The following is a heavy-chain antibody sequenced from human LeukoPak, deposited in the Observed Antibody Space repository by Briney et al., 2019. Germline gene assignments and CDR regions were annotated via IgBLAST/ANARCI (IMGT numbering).Heavy chain of an antibody. CDR1: GFTFSSYA. D-gene: IGHD3-3*01. V-gene: IGHV3-23*01. J-gene: IGHJ6*02. CDR3: VKDRDFWSGLDV. CDR2: ISGSGGST. Sequence: GGSLRLSCAASGFTFSSYAMSWVRQAPGKGLEWVSAISGSGGSTYYADSVRGRFTISRDNAKNSLYLQMNSLKLEDTALYYCVKDRDFWSGLDVWGQGTMVTVS.